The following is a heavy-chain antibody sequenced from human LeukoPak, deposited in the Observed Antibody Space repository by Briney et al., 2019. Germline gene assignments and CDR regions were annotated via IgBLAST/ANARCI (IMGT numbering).Heavy chain of an antibody. CDR3: ARGGGSYSDIGYYNYYMDV. J-gene: IGHJ6*03. V-gene: IGHV4-59*08. CDR2: IYYSGST. D-gene: IGHD1-26*01. CDR1: GGSISSYY. Sequence: SETLSLTCTVSGGSISSYYWSWIRQPPGKGLEWIGYIYYSGSTNYNPSLKSRVTISVDTSKNQFSLKLNSVTAADTAVYYCARGGGSYSDIGYYNYYMDVWGKGTTVTVSS.